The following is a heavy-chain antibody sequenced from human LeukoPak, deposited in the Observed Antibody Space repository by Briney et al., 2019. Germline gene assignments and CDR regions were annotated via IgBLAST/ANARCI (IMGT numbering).Heavy chain of an antibody. Sequence: ASVKVSCKTSGYTFTNYDISWVRQAPGQGLEWMGWISPFNGNANYAQKIRGRVTMTTDTSTRIAYIELRSLVSDDTAVYYCARFPFSSGWLGVTALYYYYGMDVWGQGTTITVSS. V-gene: IGHV1-18*01. CDR1: GYTFTNYD. D-gene: IGHD6-19*01. CDR2: ISPFNGNA. CDR3: ARFPFSSGWLGVTALYYYYGMDV. J-gene: IGHJ6*02.